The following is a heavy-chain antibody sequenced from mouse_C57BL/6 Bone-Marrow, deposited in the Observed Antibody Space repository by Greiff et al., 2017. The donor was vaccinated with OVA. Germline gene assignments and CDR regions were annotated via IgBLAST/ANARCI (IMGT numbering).Heavy chain of an antibody. D-gene: IGHD2-4*01. CDR3: ARSPLRRYFDY. V-gene: IGHV1-36*01. J-gene: IGHJ2*01. CDR1: GYTFTDYN. CDR2: VYPYNGGT. Sequence: EVQLQQSGPELVKPGASVKMSCKASGYTFTDYNMHWVKQSHGKSLEWIGLVYPYNGGTSYNQKFKGKATLTVDTSSSTAYMELNSLTSEDSAVYYCARSPLRRYFDYWGQGTTLTVSS.